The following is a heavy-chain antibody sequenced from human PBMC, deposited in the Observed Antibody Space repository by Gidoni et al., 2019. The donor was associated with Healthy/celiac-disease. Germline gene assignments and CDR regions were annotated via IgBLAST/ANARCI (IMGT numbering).Heavy chain of an antibody. CDR2: IYYSGST. V-gene: IGHV4-39*01. D-gene: IGHD3-10*01. Sequence: GLEWIGSIYYSGSTYYNPSLKSRVTISVDTSKNQFSLKLSSVTAADTAVYYCARGRITMVRGVIGWFDPWGQGTLVTVSS. J-gene: IGHJ5*02. CDR3: ARGRITMVRGVIGWFDP.